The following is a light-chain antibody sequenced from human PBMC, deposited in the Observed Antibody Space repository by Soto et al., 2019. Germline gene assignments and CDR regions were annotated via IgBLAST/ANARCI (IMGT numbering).Light chain of an antibody. V-gene: IGKV1-5*03. CDR2: ESS. Sequence: DIQMTQSPSTLSASVGDRVTITCRASQSISGSLSWYQQKPGKAPKLLIYESSNLKSGVPSRFSGSGSGTEYTLTISSLQPDDSASYYCQQYNGYWTFGQGTSVAIK. J-gene: IGKJ1*01. CDR3: QQYNGYWT. CDR1: QSISGS.